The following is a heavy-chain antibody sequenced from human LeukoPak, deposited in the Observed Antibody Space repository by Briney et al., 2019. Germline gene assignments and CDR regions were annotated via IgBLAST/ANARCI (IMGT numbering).Heavy chain of an antibody. D-gene: IGHD3-10*01. CDR3: AKEYYYGSGSYSYRGGAPAH. CDR1: GFTFSSYA. Sequence: GGSLRLSCAASGFTFSSYAMSWVRQAPGKGLEWVSAISGSGGSTYYADSVKGRFTISRDNSKNTLYLQMNGLRAEDTAVYYCAKEYYYGSGSYSYRGGAPAHWGQGTLVTVSS. J-gene: IGHJ4*02. CDR2: ISGSGGST. V-gene: IGHV3-23*01.